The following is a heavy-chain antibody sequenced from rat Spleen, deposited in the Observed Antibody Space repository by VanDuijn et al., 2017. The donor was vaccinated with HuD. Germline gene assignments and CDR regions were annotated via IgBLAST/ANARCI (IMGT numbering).Heavy chain of an antibody. CDR1: GFTFSNYY. V-gene: IGHV5-25*01. Sequence: EVQLVESGGGLVQPGRSMKLSCAASGFTFSNYYMAWVCQTPAKGLEWVASISSGGDYTYYRDSVKGRFTISRDNAKSTLYLQMDSLRSEDTATDYCASQILRRVGYYFDYWGQGVMVTVSS. D-gene: IGHD1-11*01. CDR2: ISSGGDYT. CDR3: ASQILRRVGYYFDY. J-gene: IGHJ2*01.